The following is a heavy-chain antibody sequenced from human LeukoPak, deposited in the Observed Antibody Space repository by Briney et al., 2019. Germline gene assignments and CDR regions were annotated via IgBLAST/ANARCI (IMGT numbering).Heavy chain of an antibody. J-gene: IGHJ5*02. CDR2: ISSGGGTT. V-gene: IGHV3-48*01. CDR3: ARGSYSTSLYVP. CDR1: GFTFSMYN. Sequence: GSLRLSCAASGFTFSMYNMNWVRQAPGKGLEWVSFISSGGGTTHYADSVKGRFTISRDNARSSLYLQMTSLRVEDTAVYYCARGSYSTSLYVPWGQGTLVTVSS. D-gene: IGHD2-8*01.